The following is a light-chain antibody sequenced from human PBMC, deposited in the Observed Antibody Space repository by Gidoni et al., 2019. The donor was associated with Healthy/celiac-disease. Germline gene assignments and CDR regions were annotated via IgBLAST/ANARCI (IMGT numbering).Light chain of an antibody. Sequence: DTPMTQSPSSLSASRGDRVTITCRASQSISSYLNWYQQKPGKAPTLLIDAASSLQSGVPSRFSGSGSGTDFTLTISSLQPEDFATYYCQQSYSTPYTFXQXTKLEIK. CDR3: QQSYSTPYT. CDR2: AAS. CDR1: QSISSY. V-gene: IGKV1-39*01. J-gene: IGKJ2*01.